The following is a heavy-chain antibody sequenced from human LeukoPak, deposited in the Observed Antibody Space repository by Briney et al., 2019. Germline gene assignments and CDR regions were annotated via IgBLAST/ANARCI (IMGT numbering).Heavy chain of an antibody. J-gene: IGHJ1*01. CDR3: AATRFGYFQH. Sequence: SGTLSLTCAVSGGSISTNNWWSWVRQPPGKGLEWIGEIYHTGSTNYSPSLRSRVTMSIDKSNNQFSLNLNSVTAADTAVYYCAATRFGYFQHWGQGTLVTVSS. V-gene: IGHV4-4*02. D-gene: IGHD3-10*02. CDR2: IYHTGST. CDR1: GGSISTNNW.